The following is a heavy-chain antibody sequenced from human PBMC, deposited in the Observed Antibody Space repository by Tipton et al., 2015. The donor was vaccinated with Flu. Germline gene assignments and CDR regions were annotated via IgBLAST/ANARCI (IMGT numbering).Heavy chain of an antibody. D-gene: IGHD6-19*01. Sequence: TLSLTCAVSGGSISSSNWWSWVRQPPGKGLEWIGEIYHSGSTNYNPSLKSRVTISVDKSKNQFSLKLSSVTAADTAVYYCARTPYSSGWYVDYYYYYGMDVWGQGTTVTVSS. CDR1: GGSISSSNW. CDR3: ARTPYSSGWYVDYYYYYGMDV. J-gene: IGHJ6*02. CDR2: IYHSGST. V-gene: IGHV4-4*02.